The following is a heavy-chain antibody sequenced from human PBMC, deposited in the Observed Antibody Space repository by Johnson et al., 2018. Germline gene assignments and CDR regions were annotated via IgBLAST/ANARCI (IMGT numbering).Heavy chain of an antibody. Sequence: QVQLVESGPRLVEPSETLSLTCAVSDGSIRGSYWSWSRQPPGKGLEWIGYIHYTGDTNSNPSLNSRVTILLDTSKNQFSLKLTSLTAAGPGVYYCESGDGRAGFNPGFRGQGILVPVAS. D-gene: IGHD3-10*01. CDR2: IHYTGDT. CDR3: ESGDGRAGFNPGF. CDR1: DGSIRGSY. V-gene: IGHV4-59*01. J-gene: IGHJ4*02.